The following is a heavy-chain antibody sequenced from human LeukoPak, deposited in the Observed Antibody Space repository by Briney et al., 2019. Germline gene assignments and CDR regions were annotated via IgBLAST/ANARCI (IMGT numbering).Heavy chain of an antibody. D-gene: IGHD3-10*01. CDR1: VCSISNHY. CDR3: AREESMVRGTSWFDP. V-gene: IGHV4-59*11. Sequence: SETLSLTCTVSVCSISNHYWSWIRQPPGKGLEWNGYIYYSGTTNYNPYLKSRLTISLDTSKNQFSLKLSSVTAADTAVYSCAREESMVRGTSWFDPWGQGTLVTVSS. J-gene: IGHJ5*02. CDR2: IYYSGTT.